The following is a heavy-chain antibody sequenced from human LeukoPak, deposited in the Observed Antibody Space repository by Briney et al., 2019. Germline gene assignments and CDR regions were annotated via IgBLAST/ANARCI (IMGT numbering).Heavy chain of an antibody. V-gene: IGHV4-30-4*01. CDR3: AREKVPENNYYYGMDV. CDR2: ISYSGNT. D-gene: IGHD2-2*01. Sequence: SQTLSLTCTVSGVSISSGDYHWNWIRQPPGRGLEWIGYISYSGNTYYNPSLTSRLTISLDTSRSQISLRLSSVTAADTAVYYCAREKVPENNYYYGMDVWGQGTTVTVSS. CDR1: GVSISSGDYH. J-gene: IGHJ6*02.